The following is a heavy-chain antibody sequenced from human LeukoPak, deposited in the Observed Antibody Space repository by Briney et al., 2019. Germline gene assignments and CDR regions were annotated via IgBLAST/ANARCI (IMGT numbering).Heavy chain of an antibody. J-gene: IGHJ3*02. V-gene: IGHV6-1*01. Sequence: SQTLSLTCAISGAGVPTNSVVWTWIGFPPSRALEWLGRTYYRSKWYNDYAVSVKSRITINPDTSKNQFSLQLNSVTPDDTAVYYCTRGQYSAFDIWGQGTMVTASS. CDR2: TYYRSKWYN. CDR3: TRGQYSAFDI. CDR1: GAGVPTNSVV. D-gene: IGHD2-21*01.